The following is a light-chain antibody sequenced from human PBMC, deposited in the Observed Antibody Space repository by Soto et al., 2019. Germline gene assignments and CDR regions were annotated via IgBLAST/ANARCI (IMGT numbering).Light chain of an antibody. V-gene: IGKV3-15*01. Sequence: EVVMTQSPATLSVSPGERATLSCRASQSVNANLAWYQQMPGQAPRLLIHGASNRATGIPARFSGSGFGTEFILTISSLQSEDFAVYSCPRYNTWLWTFGQGTKVEI. CDR3: PRYNTWLWT. CDR2: GAS. CDR1: QSVNAN. J-gene: IGKJ1*01.